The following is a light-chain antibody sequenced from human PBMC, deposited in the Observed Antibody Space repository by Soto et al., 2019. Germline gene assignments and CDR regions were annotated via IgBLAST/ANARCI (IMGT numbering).Light chain of an antibody. V-gene: IGLV2-14*01. J-gene: IGLJ1*01. CDR2: EVT. Sequence: QSALTQPASVSGSPGLSITISCTGTSSDVGDYPYVSWYQQHPGKVPKLIIYEVTHRPSGVSGRFSGSKSEDTASLTISGLQAEDEADYYCSSYSRTNTLVFGSGTKVTVL. CDR3: SSYSRTNTLV. CDR1: SSDVGDYPY.